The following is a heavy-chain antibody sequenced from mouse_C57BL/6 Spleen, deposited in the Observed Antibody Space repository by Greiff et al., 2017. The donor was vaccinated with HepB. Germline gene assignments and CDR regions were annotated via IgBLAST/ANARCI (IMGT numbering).Heavy chain of an antibody. CDR1: GYAFSSSW. Sequence: VKLMESGPELVKPGASVKISCKASGYAFSSSWMNWVKQRPGKGLEWIGRIYPGDGDTNYNGKFKGKATLTADKSSSTAYMQLSSLTSEDSAVYFCARHGYYAMDYWGQGTSVTVSS. V-gene: IGHV1-82*01. CDR3: ARHGYYAMDY. J-gene: IGHJ4*01. CDR2: IYPGDGDT.